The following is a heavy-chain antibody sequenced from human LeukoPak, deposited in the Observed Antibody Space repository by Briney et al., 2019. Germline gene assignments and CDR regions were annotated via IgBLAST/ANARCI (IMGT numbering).Heavy chain of an antibody. D-gene: IGHD2-2*02. J-gene: IGHJ4*02. V-gene: IGHV3-23*01. CDR2: ISGSGGST. Sequence: GGSRRLSCAASGFTFSSYAMSWVRQAPGKGLDWVSAISGSGGSTYYADSVKGRSTTSRENSKNTLYLQMNSLRAEDTAVYYCAKDPRAGYCSSTSCYTGGLFDYWGQGTLVTVSS. CDR3: AKDPRAGYCSSTSCYTGGLFDY. CDR1: GFTFSSYA.